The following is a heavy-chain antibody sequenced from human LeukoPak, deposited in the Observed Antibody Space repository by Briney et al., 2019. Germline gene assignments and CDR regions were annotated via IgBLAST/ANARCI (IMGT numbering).Heavy chain of an antibody. V-gene: IGHV4-39*01. CDR2: IYYSGST. Sequence: SETLSLTCTVSGSSISSSSYYWGWIRQPPGKGLEWIGSIYYSGSTYYNPSLKSRVTISVDTSKNQFSLKLSSVTAADTAVYYCARLGRDGYNFDYWGQGTLVTVSS. CDR3: ARLGRDGYNFDY. D-gene: IGHD5-24*01. CDR1: GSSISSSSYY. J-gene: IGHJ4*02.